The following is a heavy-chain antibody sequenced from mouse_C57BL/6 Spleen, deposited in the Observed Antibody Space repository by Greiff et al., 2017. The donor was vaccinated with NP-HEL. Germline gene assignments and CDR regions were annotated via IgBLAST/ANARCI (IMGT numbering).Heavy chain of an antibody. Sequence: VQLQQSGPELVKPGASVKISCKASGYAFSSSWMNWVKQRPGKGLEWIGRIYPGDGDTNYNGKFKGKATLTADKSSSTAYMQLSSLTSEDSAVYFCARSDYSSWFAYWGQGTLVTVSA. D-gene: IGHD2-12*01. CDR3: ARSDYSSWFAY. CDR1: GYAFSSSW. CDR2: IYPGDGDT. V-gene: IGHV1-82*01. J-gene: IGHJ3*01.